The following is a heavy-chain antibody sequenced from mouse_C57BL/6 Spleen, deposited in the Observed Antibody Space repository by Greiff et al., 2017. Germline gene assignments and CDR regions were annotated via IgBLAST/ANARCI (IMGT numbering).Heavy chain of an antibody. CDR1: GFTFSDYG. V-gene: IGHV5-17*01. CDR2: ISSGSSTI. J-gene: IGHJ2*01. CDR3: ARRRYFDY. Sequence: EVHVVESGGGLVKPGGSLKLSCAASGFTFSDYGMHWVRQAPEQGLEWVAYISSGSSTIYYADTVKGRFTISRDNAKNTLFLQMTSLRSEDTAMXYCARRRYFDYWGQGTTLTVSS.